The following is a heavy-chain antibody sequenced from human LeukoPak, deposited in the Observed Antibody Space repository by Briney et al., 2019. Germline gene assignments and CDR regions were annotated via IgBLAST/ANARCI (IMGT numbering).Heavy chain of an antibody. Sequence: GGSLRLSCAASGFTFSNYAMSWVRQAPGKGLEWVSAVSGSGGSTFNADSVEGRFTISRDNSENTLYLQMNTLRAEDTAVYYCAKGGSTMVRGVLFDYWGQGTLVTVSS. J-gene: IGHJ4*02. CDR2: VSGSGGST. D-gene: IGHD3-10*01. CDR3: AKGGSTMVRGVLFDY. V-gene: IGHV3-23*01. CDR1: GFTFSNYA.